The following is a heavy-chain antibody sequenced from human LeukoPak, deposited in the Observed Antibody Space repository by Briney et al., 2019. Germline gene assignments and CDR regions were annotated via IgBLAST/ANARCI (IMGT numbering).Heavy chain of an antibody. D-gene: IGHD3-3*01. J-gene: IGHJ5*02. V-gene: IGHV3-7*01. CDR1: GFTFSRYW. CDR3: ATETAYYDFWSGYYRNLNWFDP. Sequence: PGGXXRLSCAASGFTFSRYWMSWVRQAPGKGVEWVANIKQDGSEKYYVESVKGRFTISRDNDKKSLYLQMNSLRAEDTAVYYCATETAYYDFWSGYYRNLNWFDPWGQGTLVTVSS. CDR2: IKQDGSEK.